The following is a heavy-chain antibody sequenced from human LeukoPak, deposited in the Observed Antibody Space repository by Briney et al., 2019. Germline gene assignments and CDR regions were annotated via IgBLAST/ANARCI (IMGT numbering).Heavy chain of an antibody. CDR1: GFTFSSYE. CDR3: AKDLSGSSIERGYMDV. Sequence: GGSLRLSCAASGFTFSSYEMNWVRQAPGKGLEWVSAIGGSGDSTYYAVSVKGRFTISRDNSKNTLYLQMNSLRAEDTAVYYCAKDLSGSSIERGYMDVWGKGTTVTISS. J-gene: IGHJ6*03. V-gene: IGHV3-23*01. D-gene: IGHD1-26*01. CDR2: IGGSGDST.